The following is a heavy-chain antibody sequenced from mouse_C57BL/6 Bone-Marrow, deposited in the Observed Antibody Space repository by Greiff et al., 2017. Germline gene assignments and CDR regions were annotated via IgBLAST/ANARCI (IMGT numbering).Heavy chain of an antibody. CDR3: TRRGYWYFDV. J-gene: IGHJ1*03. CDR2: IDPETSGS. V-gene: IGHV1-15*01. Sequence: QVQLQQSGAELVTPGASVTLSCKASGYTFTDYEMHWVKQTPVHGLEWIGAIDPETSGSAYNQKFKGKAILTADKSSSTAYMELGSLTSEDSAVYYCTRRGYWYFDVWGTGTTVTVSA. CDR1: GYTFTDYE.